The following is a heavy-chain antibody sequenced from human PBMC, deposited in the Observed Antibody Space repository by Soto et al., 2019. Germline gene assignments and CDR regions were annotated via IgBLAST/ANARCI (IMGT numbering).Heavy chain of an antibody. CDR3: ARVRQGCSANNCYFDP. J-gene: IGHJ5*01. D-gene: IGHD1-1*01. CDR1: GGSVRAPDW. V-gene: IGHV4-4*02. Sequence: QVHLQESGPGLVAPSGTLSLTCTLSGGSVRAPDWWNWVRQSPDKGLGWIAEVHISGHSNYNPSLRSRVSVSIDSSKNQFYLNLNSVPAADTAIYYCARVRQGCSANNCYFDPWGQGTQVTISS. CDR2: VHISGHS.